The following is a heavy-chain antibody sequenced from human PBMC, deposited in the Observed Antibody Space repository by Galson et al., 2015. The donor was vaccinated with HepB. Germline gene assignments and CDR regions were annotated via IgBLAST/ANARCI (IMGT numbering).Heavy chain of an antibody. V-gene: IGHV1-2*06. CDR3: ARGIANFWSGYFHMDV. J-gene: IGHJ6*03. CDR1: GYTFTSYY. Sequence: SVKVSCKASGYTFTSYYMHWVRQAPGQGLEWMGRINPNSGGTNYAQKFQGRVTMTRDTSISTAYMELSRLRSDDTAVYYCARGIANFWSGYFHMDVWGKGTTVTVSS. CDR2: INPNSGGT. D-gene: IGHD3-3*01.